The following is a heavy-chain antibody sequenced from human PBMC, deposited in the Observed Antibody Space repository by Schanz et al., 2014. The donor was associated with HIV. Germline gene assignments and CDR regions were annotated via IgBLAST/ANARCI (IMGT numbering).Heavy chain of an antibody. CDR3: AKDQGDITGTPFDY. CDR1: GFTFSNFA. Sequence: QVQLVESGGGVVQPGRSLRLSCAASGFTFSNFAMHWVRQAPGKGLEWAAVIWYDGSKKYYADSVKGRFTISRDNSKNTLFLQMNSLRAEDTAMYYCAKDQGDITGTPFDYWGQGTLVTVSS. V-gene: IGHV3-33*06. D-gene: IGHD1-20*01. CDR2: IWYDGSKK. J-gene: IGHJ4*02.